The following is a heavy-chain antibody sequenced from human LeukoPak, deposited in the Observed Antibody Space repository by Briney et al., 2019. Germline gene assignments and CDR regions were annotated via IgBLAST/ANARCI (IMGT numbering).Heavy chain of an antibody. CDR3: ARDLSDYFDY. V-gene: IGHV6-1*01. CDR2: TYYRSKWYY. J-gene: IGHJ4*02. CDR1: GDRVSSNSAA. Sequence: SQTLSLTCAISGDRVSSNSAAWSWIRQPPSRGLEWLTRTYYRSKWYYEYAVSVKSRITINPDTSKNQVSLQLTSVTPEDTAVYYCARDLSDYFDYWGQGTLVTVSS.